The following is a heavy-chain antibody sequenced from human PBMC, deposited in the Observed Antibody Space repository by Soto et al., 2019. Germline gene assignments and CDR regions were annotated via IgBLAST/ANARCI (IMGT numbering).Heavy chain of an antibody. CDR2: ISGSGGST. Sequence: GGSLRLSCAASGFTFSSYAMSWVRQAPGRGLEWVSAISGSGGSTYYADSVKGRFTISRDNSKNTLYLQMNSLRAEDTAVYYCAKDGLGYCSSTSCYGPSPLDYWGQGTLVTVSS. CDR3: AKDGLGYCSSTSCYGPSPLDY. V-gene: IGHV3-23*01. J-gene: IGHJ4*02. CDR1: GFTFSSYA. D-gene: IGHD2-2*01.